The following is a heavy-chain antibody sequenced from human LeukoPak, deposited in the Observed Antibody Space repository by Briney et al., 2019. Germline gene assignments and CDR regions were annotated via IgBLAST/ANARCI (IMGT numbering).Heavy chain of an antibody. J-gene: IGHJ4*02. V-gene: IGHV3-21*01. CDR3: ARDYGGNSGSFGY. CDR1: GFTFSSYS. D-gene: IGHD4-23*01. CDR2: ISSSSSYV. Sequence: PGGSLRLSCAASGFTFSSYSMNWVRQAPGKGLEWVSSISSSSSYVYYADSVKGRFTISRDNAKNSLYLQMNSLRAEDTAVYYCARDYGGNSGSFGYWGQGTLVTVSS.